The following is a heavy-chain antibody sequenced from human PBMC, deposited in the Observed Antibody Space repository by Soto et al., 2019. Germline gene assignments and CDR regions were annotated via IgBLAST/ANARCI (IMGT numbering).Heavy chain of an antibody. V-gene: IGHV3-30-3*01. J-gene: IGHJ4*02. CDR2: ISYDGSNK. Sequence: PGGSLRLSCAASGFTFSSYAMHWVRQAPGKGLEWVAVISYDGSNKYYADSVKGRFTISRDNSKNTLYLQMNSLRAEDTAVYYCSGGDYWGQGTLVTVSS. CDR1: GFTFSSYA. CDR3: SGGDY. D-gene: IGHD3-16*01.